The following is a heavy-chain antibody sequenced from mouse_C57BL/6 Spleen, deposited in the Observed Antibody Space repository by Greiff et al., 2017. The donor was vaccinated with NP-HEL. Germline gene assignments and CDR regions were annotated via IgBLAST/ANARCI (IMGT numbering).Heavy chain of an antibody. D-gene: IGHD1-1*01. CDR1: GYTFTSYW. Sequence: VQLQQPGDELVKPGASVKLSCKASGYTFTSYWMQWVNQRPGQGLEWIGEIDPSDSYTNYNQKFKGKATLTVDTSSSTAYMQLSSLTSEDSAVYYCARSTVVAPYWYFDVWGTGTTVTVSS. J-gene: IGHJ1*03. V-gene: IGHV1-50*01. CDR2: IDPSDSYT. CDR3: ARSTVVAPYWYFDV.